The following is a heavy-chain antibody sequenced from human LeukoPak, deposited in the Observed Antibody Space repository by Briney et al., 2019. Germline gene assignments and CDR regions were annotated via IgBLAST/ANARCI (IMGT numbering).Heavy chain of an antibody. CDR2: IKQDGSEK. Sequence: GGSLRLSCAASGFTFSSYWMSWVRQAPGKGLEWVANIKQDGSEKYYVDSVKGRFTISRDNAKNSLYLQMNSLRAEDTAVYYCAKGWLYYYGSGSYSSDAFDIWGQGTMVTVSS. CDR3: AKGWLYYYGSGSYSSDAFDI. J-gene: IGHJ3*02. CDR1: GFTFSSYW. V-gene: IGHV3-7*01. D-gene: IGHD3-10*01.